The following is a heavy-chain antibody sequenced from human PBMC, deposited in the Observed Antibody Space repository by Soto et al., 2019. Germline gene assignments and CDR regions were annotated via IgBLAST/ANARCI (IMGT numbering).Heavy chain of an antibody. D-gene: IGHD3-10*01. CDR3: ARDLAYIREF. CDR1: GYTFTDYG. Sequence: ASVKVSCKASGYTFTDYGISWVRQAPGQGLEWMGWISTAHADIGYAQKFQGRVTMTKDTSTGTSFMELRNLRSDDTAIYYCARDLAYIREFWGQGTQVTVS. V-gene: IGHV1-18*01. J-gene: IGHJ4*02. CDR2: ISTAHADI.